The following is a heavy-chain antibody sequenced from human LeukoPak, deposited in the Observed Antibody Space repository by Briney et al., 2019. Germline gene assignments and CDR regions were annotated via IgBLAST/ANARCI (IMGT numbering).Heavy chain of an antibody. D-gene: IGHD2-2*01. CDR3: ARDGRGLGYCSSTSCRSKGLDY. V-gene: IGHV3-30-3*01. Sequence: GGSLRLSCAASGFSFSDYYVSWVRQAPGKGLEWVAVISYDGSNKYYADSVKGRFTISRDNSKNTLYLQMNSLRAEDTAVYYCARDGRGLGYCSSTSCRSKGLDYWGQGTLVTVSS. J-gene: IGHJ4*02. CDR1: GFSFSDYY. CDR2: ISYDGSNK.